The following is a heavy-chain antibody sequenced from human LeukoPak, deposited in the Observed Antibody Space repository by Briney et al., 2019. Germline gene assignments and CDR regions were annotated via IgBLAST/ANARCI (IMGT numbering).Heavy chain of an antibody. CDR1: GGSISSSTYY. J-gene: IGHJ4*02. D-gene: IGHD6-19*01. CDR2: IYYSGST. Sequence: PSETLSLTCTVSGGSISSSTYYWGWIRQPPGKGLEWIGNIYYSGSTYYNPSLKSRVTIFVDTSKNQFSLELSSVTAADTAVYFCARIPGYTSGWYVDYWGQGTLVTVSS. V-gene: IGHV4-39*01. CDR3: ARIPGYTSGWYVDY.